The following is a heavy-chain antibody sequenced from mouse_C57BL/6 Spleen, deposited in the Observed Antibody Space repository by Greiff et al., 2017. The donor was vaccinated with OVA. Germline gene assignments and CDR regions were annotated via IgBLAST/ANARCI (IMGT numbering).Heavy chain of an antibody. V-gene: IGHV1-64*01. CDR2: IHPNSGST. J-gene: IGHJ1*03. CDR3: ARDGSSPDYWYFDV. D-gene: IGHD1-1*01. Sequence: QVQLQQPGAELVKPGASVKLSCKASGYTFTSYWMHWVKQRPGQGLEWIGMIHPNSGSTNYNEKFKSKATLTVDKSSSTAYMQLSSLTSEDSAVYYCARDGSSPDYWYFDVWGTGTTVTVSS. CDR1: GYTFTSYW.